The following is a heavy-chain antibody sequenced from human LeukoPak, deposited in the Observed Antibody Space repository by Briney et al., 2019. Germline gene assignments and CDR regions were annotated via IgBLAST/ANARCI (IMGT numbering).Heavy chain of an antibody. D-gene: IGHD4-17*01. CDR2: ISYDGSNK. CDR1: GFTFSSYA. CDR3: AREEKEATVTTQRVYYYYGMDV. J-gene: IGHJ6*02. Sequence: GGSLRLSCAASGFTFSSYAMHWVRQAPGKGLEWVAVISYDGSNKYYADSVKGRFTISRDNSKNTLYLQMNSLRAEDTAVYHCAREEKEATVTTQRVYYYYGMDVWGQGTTVTVSS. V-gene: IGHV3-30-3*01.